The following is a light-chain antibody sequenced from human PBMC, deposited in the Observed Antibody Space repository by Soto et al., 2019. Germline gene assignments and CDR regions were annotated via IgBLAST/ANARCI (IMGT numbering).Light chain of an antibody. Sequence: EIVLTQSPATLSLSPGERATLSCRASQSVSNYLAWYQQKPGQAPRLLMYDTSNRAPGIPARFSGSGSGTDFTLTIISLEPEDFAVYFCQQRSKFLWTFGQGTKVDI. CDR2: DTS. CDR3: QQRSKFLWT. V-gene: IGKV3-11*01. J-gene: IGKJ1*01. CDR1: QSVSNY.